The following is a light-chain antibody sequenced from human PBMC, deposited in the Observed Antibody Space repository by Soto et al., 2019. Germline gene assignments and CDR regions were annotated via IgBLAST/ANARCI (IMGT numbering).Light chain of an antibody. V-gene: IGKV3-20*01. CDR1: QYVTSSH. CDR2: GAS. Sequence: ENVLTQSPGTLSLSPGERATLSCRASQYVTSSHLAWYQQTPGQAPRLLIYGASSRATGIPDRFSGSGSGTDFTLTISRLEPEEFAVYYCQQYGSSPWTFGQGTKVEIK. CDR3: QQYGSSPWT. J-gene: IGKJ1*01.